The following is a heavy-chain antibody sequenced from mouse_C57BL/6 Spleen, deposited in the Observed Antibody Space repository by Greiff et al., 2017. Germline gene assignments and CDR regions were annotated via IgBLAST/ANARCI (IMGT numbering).Heavy chain of an antibody. CDR1: GYAFTNYL. D-gene: IGHD2-5*01. CDR3: TRSNYNYIDY. J-gene: IGHJ2*01. V-gene: IGHV1-54*01. CDR2: INPGSGGT. Sequence: VQLQESGAELVRPGTSVKVSCKASGYAFTNYLIEWVKQRPGQGLEWIGVINPGSGGTNYNEKFKGKATLTADKSSSTAYMQLSGLSSEYSAVYFCTRSNYNYIDYWGQGTPLTVSS.